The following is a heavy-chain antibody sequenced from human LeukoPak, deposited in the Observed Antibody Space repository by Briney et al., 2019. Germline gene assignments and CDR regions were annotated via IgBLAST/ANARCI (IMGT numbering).Heavy chain of an antibody. CDR2: INPNSGGT. V-gene: IGHV1-2*02. CDR3: ARVRIAAAGRGFDP. J-gene: IGHJ5*02. CDR1: GYTFTGYY. D-gene: IGHD6-13*01. Sequence: ASVKVSCKASGYTFTGYYMHWVRQAPGQGLEWMGWINPNSGGTNYAQKFQGRVTMTRDTSISTAYMELSGLRSDDTAVYYCARVRIAAAGRGFDPWGQGTLVTVSS.